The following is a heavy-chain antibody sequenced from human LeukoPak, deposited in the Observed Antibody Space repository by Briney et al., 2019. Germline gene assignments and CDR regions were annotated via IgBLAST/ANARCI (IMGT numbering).Heavy chain of an antibody. Sequence: KPSETLSLTCTVSGGSISSYYWSWIRQPPGKGLEWIGYIYYSGSTNYNPSLKSRVTISVDTSKNQFSLKLSSVTAADTAVYYCARANPGPDYWGQGTLVTVSS. D-gene: IGHD1-14*01. CDR3: ARANPGPDY. J-gene: IGHJ4*02. V-gene: IGHV4-59*01. CDR2: IYYSGST. CDR1: GGSISSYY.